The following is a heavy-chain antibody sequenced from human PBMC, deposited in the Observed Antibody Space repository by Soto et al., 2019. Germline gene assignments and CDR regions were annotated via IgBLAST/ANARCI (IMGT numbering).Heavy chain of an antibody. D-gene: IGHD5-18*01. CDR3: MRENIENSDGLKYGFDI. V-gene: IGHV1-2*02. CDR1: GYTFTDYY. CDR2: MNPKSGGA. J-gene: IGHJ3*02. Sequence: ASVRVSCKTSGYTFTDYYTHWVRQAPGQGLEWMGWMNPKSGGAYFAQKFQGRVTLTRDTSIGTAYIEVNSLTSDGTAVYFCMRENIENSDGLKYGFDIWGQGTRVTVSS.